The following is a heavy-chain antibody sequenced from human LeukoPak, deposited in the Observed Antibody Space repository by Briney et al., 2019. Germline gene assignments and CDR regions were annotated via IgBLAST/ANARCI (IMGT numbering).Heavy chain of an antibody. J-gene: IGHJ4*02. Sequence: PGGSLRLSCAASGSYWMHWVRQAPGKGLVWVSRINTDGSITNYADSVKGRFSISRDNAKNTLYLQMSSLRAEDTAVYYCARDRGPRTGFMVREAYDYWGQGTLVTVSS. D-gene: IGHD3-10*01. CDR2: INTDGSIT. CDR3: ARDRGPRTGFMVREAYDY. V-gene: IGHV3-74*01. CDR1: GSYW.